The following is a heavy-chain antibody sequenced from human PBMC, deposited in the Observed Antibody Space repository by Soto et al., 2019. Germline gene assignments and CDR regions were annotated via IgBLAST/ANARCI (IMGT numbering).Heavy chain of an antibody. CDR2: IYYSGST. J-gene: IGHJ6*02. Sequence: SETLSLTCTVSGGSISSYYWSWIRQPPGKGLEWIGYIYYSGSTNYNPSLKSRVTISVDTSKNQFSLKLSSVTAADTAVYYCARTRAGTGGYYYYGMDVWDQGTTVTVSS. CDR3: ARTRAGTGGYYYYGMDV. D-gene: IGHD6-19*01. V-gene: IGHV4-59*01. CDR1: GGSISSYY.